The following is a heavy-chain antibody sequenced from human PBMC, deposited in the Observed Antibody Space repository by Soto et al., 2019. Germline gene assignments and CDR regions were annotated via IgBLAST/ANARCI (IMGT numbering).Heavy chain of an antibody. CDR2: IYSSGST. J-gene: IGHJ5*02. CDR1: GGSISSYF. V-gene: IGHV4-59*08. D-gene: IGHD4-17*01. CDR3: ARRISGDYGNWLDP. Sequence: SETLSLTCTVSGGSISSYFWNCIRQPPGKGLEWIGSIYSSGSTNYNPSLKSRVTISVDTSKNQFSLKLSSVTAADTAVYYCARRISGDYGNWLDPSGQGILVTVST.